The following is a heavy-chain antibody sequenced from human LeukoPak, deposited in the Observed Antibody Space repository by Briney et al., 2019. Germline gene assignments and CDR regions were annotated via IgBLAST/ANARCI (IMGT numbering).Heavy chain of an antibody. D-gene: IGHD3-3*01. CDR3: ARIQPSCPGLGFCSFDI. Sequence: PSETLSLTCSVSGSSISPHHWTWIRQAPGEGLEWMGYIYYRGTTNYSPSLKNRLTMSVDTSKNQIPLKLTSVTAADTAVYYCARIQPSCPGLGFCSFDIWGRGTLATVSS. J-gene: IGHJ3*02. CDR2: IYYRGTT. CDR1: GSSISPHH. V-gene: IGHV4-59*11.